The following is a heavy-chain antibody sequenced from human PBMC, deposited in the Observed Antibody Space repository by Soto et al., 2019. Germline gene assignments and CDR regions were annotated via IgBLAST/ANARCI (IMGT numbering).Heavy chain of an antibody. J-gene: IGHJ5*02. CDR2: IYYSGST. D-gene: IGHD6-13*01. CDR3: AREQQLGNWFDP. CDR1: GGSISSGGYY. Sequence: SETLSLTCTVSGGSISSGGYYWSWIRQHPGKGLEWIGYIYYSGSTYYNPSLKSRVTISVDTSKNQFSLKLSSVTAADTAVYYCAREQQLGNWFDPWGQGTLVTVSS. V-gene: IGHV4-31*03.